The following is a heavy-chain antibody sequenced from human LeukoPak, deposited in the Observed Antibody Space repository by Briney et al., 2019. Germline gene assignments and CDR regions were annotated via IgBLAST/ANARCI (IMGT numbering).Heavy chain of an antibody. CDR3: ARRPYSDTSGRLSDV. V-gene: IGHV3-48*02. J-gene: IGHJ6*02. D-gene: IGHD3-22*01. CDR1: GFAFSSYN. CDR2: IGSSGSPT. Sequence: PGGSLRLSCAASGFAFSSYNMNWVRQAPGKGLEWISYIGSSGSPTHYADSVGGRFTVSRDNAKNSLYLQMNSLRDEDTAVYFCARRPYSDTSGRLSDVLGQGTTVTVSS.